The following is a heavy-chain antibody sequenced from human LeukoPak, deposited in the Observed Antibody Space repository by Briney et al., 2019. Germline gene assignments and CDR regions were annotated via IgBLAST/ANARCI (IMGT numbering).Heavy chain of an antibody. CDR2: INPNSGGT. Sequence: ASVTVSCKASGYTFTGYYMHWVRQAPGQGLEWMGWINPNSGGTNYAQKLQGRVTMTTDTSTSTAYMELRSLRSDDTAVYYCAKTYYYDSSGYYYTPNAFDIWGQGTMVTVSS. CDR1: GYTFTGYY. J-gene: IGHJ3*02. V-gene: IGHV1-2*02. CDR3: AKTYYYDSSGYYYTPNAFDI. D-gene: IGHD3-22*01.